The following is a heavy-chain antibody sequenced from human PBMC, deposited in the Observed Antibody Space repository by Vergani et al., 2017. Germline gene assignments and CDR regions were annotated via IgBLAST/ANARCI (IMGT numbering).Heavy chain of an antibody. CDR2: IYHSGDT. D-gene: IGHD3-22*01. J-gene: IGHJ4*02. Sequence: QVQLQESGPGLVKPSETLSLTCAVSGYSISSGYYWGWIRQPPGKGLEWIGSIYHSGDTYYNPSLKSRVTISVDTSKNQFSLKLSSVTAADTAVYYCARERGLAGSDYYAFGYWGQGTLVTVSS. CDR1: GYSISSGYY. CDR3: ARERGLAGSDYYAFGY. V-gene: IGHV4-38-2*02.